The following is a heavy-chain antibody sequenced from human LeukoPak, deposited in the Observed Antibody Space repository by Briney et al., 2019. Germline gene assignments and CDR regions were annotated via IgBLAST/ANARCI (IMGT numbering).Heavy chain of an antibody. Sequence: GGSPRLSCAASGFTVSDNYMSWVRQAPGKGLEWVSLIYTGGSTYYPDSVKGRFTISRDNSENTLYLQMTSLRVEDTAVYYCARVGYNYYYYFDHWGQGTQVTVSS. CDR1: GFTVSDNY. V-gene: IGHV3-53*01. CDR3: ARVGYNYYYYFDH. CDR2: IYTGGST. D-gene: IGHD5-18*01. J-gene: IGHJ4*02.